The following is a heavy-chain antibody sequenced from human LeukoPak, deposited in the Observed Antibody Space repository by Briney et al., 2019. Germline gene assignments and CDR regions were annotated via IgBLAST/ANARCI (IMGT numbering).Heavy chain of an antibody. CDR1: GYTFTGYY. CDR3: ARGTSSGGYYPHIDY. V-gene: IGHV1-2*02. Sequence: ASVKVSCKASGYTFTGYYMHWVRQAPGQGLEWMGWINPNSGGTNYAQKFQGRVTMTRDTSISTAYMELSRLRSDDTAVYYCARGTSSGGYYPHIDYWGQGTLVTVSS. J-gene: IGHJ4*02. CDR2: INPNSGGT. D-gene: IGHD3-10*01.